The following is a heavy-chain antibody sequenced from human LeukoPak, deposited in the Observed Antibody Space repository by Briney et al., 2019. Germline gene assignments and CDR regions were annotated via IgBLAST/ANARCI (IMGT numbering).Heavy chain of an antibody. V-gene: IGHV3-30-3*01. J-gene: IGHJ4*02. CDR3: ARDISYYGSGSYDGLD. CDR2: ISYDGSNK. Sequence: PGGSLRLSWAASGFTFSSYDMHWVRQAPGKWLEWVAFISYDGSNKYYADSVKGRFTISRDNSKNTLYLQMNSLRAEDTAVYYCARDISYYGSGSYDGLDWGQGTLVTVSS. CDR1: GFTFSSYD. D-gene: IGHD3-10*01.